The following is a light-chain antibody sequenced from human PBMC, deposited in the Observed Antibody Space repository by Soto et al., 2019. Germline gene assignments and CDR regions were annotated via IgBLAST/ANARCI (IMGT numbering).Light chain of an antibody. CDR2: EGS. Sequence: QSALTQPASVSGSPGQSITISCTGTSSDVGSYNLVSWYQQHPGKAPKLMIYEGSKRPSGVSNRVSGSKSGNTAYRTISGLQAEDEADYYCCSYAGSSTWVFGGGTKLTVL. CDR1: SSDVGSYNL. CDR3: CSYAGSSTWV. V-gene: IGLV2-23*01. J-gene: IGLJ3*02.